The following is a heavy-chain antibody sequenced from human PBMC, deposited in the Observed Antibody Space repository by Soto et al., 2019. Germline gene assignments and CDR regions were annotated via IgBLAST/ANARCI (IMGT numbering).Heavy chain of an antibody. CDR3: AREEYYYGSGAFFDY. CDR2: IIPILGIA. CDR1: VGTFSSYT. V-gene: IGHV1-69*08. J-gene: IGHJ4*02. Sequence: QVQLVQSGAEVKKPGSAVKVSCKASVGTFSSYTISWVRQAPGQGLEWMGRIIPILGIANYAQKFQGRVTITADKSTSTAYMELSSLRSEDTPVYYCAREEYYYGSGAFFDYWGQGTLVTVSS. D-gene: IGHD3-10*01.